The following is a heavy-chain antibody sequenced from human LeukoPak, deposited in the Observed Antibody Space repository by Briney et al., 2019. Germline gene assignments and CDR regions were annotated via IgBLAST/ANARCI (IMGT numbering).Heavy chain of an antibody. V-gene: IGHV3-7*01. D-gene: IGHD5-12*01. CDR1: GFSFNAYW. Sequence: GGSLRLSCAASGFSFNAYWMAWVRQAPGTGLEGVANINPAGSETFHVDPVKGRFSISRDHAKNLVYLQMNSLRAEDTAVYYCATFGLVAALDLWGQGTLVTVSS. CDR3: ATFGLVAALDL. CDR2: INPAGSET. J-gene: IGHJ4*02.